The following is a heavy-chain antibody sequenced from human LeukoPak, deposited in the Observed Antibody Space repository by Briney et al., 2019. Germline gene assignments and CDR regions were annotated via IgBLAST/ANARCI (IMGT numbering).Heavy chain of an antibody. J-gene: IGHJ4*02. D-gene: IGHD5-12*01. V-gene: IGHV4-4*07. CDR1: GGSINSYY. Sequence: SPSETLSLTCTVSGGSINSYYWSWIRQPAGKGLEWIGRIYSSGSTGYNPSLKSRVTMSLDTSKNQFSLNLSSVTAADTAVYYCARVDIRTAFFDYWGQGTLVTVSS. CDR2: IYSSGST. CDR3: ARVDIRTAFFDY.